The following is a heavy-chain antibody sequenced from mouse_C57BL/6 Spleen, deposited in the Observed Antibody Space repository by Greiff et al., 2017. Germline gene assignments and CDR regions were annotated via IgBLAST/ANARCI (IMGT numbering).Heavy chain of an antibody. CDR2: INYDGSST. CDR1: GFTFSDYY. D-gene: IGHD4-1*01. Sequence: EVQLVESEGGLVQPGSSMKLSCTASGFTFSDYYMAWVRQVPEKGLEWVANINYDGSSTYYLDSLKSRFIISRDNAKNILYLQMSSLKSEDTATYYCARAGGTGKVYYFDYWGQGTTLTVSS. J-gene: IGHJ2*01. V-gene: IGHV5-16*01. CDR3: ARAGGTGKVYYFDY.